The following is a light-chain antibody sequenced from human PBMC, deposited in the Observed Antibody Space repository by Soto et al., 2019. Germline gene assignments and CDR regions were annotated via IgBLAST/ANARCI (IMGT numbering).Light chain of an antibody. Sequence: VKMKHSPSTLSASEGDRVTITCRASQSISSWLAWYQQKPGKAPKLLIYDASSLESGVPSRFSGSGSGTEFTLTISSLQPDDFATYYCQQYSSYPWTSGQGSKVDI. V-gene: IGKV1-5*01. CDR1: QSISSW. CDR2: DAS. J-gene: IGKJ1*01. CDR3: QQYSSYPWT.